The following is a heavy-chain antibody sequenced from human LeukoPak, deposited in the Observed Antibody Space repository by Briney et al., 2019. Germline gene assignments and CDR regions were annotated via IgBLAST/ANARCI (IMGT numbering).Heavy chain of an antibody. CDR2: IKQDGSEK. CDR3: ASPFCTNGVCPNWFDP. J-gene: IGHJ5*02. V-gene: IGHV3-7*01. Sequence: GGSLRLSCAASGFTFSSYWMSWVRQAPGKGLEWVANIKQDGSEKYYVDSVKGRFTISRDNAKNSLYLQMNSLRAEDTAVYYCASPFCTNGVCPNWFDPWGQGTLVTVSS. D-gene: IGHD2-8*01. CDR1: GFTFSSYW.